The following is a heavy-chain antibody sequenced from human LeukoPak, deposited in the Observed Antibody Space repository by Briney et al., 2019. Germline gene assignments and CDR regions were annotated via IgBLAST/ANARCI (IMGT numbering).Heavy chain of an antibody. CDR1: GYTFTSYG. V-gene: IGHV1-18*01. CDR3: ARSQYYDFWSYYYYYGMDV. J-gene: IGHJ6*02. CDR2: ISAYNGNT. Sequence: ASVKVSCKASGYTFTSYGISWVRQAPGQGLEWMGWISAYNGNTSYAQKLQGRVTMTTDPSTSTAYMELRSLRSDDTAVYYCARSQYYDFWSYYYYYGMDVWGQGTTVTVSS. D-gene: IGHD3-3*01.